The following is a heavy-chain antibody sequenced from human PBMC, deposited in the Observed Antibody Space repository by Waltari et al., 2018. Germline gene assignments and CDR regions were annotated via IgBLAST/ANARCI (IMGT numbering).Heavy chain of an antibody. CDR2: IYSSGRT. CDR3: ARDKGGGWFDP. V-gene: IGHV4-59*01. J-gene: IGHJ5*02. CDR1: GGSISSYY. Sequence: QVQLQESGPGLVKPSETLSLTCTVPGGSISSYYWSWIRQPPGKGLEGIGYIYSSGRTNYNPPLKIRVTISVDTSKNQFSLKLSSVTAADTAVYYCARDKGGGWFDPWGQGTLVTVSS. D-gene: IGHD3-16*01.